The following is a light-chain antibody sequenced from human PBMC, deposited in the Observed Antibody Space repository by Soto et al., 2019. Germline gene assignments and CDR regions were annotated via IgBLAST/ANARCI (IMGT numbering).Light chain of an antibody. Sequence: EIVLTQSPGTLSLSPGGRATLSCRASQSVSSSYLAWYQQKPGQAPRLLIYGASSRATGIPDRFSGSGSGTDFTLTLSRLEPEDCAVYYCHQYGSSLWTFGQGTKVELK. CDR3: HQYGSSLWT. V-gene: IGKV3-20*01. J-gene: IGKJ1*01. CDR1: QSVSSSY. CDR2: GAS.